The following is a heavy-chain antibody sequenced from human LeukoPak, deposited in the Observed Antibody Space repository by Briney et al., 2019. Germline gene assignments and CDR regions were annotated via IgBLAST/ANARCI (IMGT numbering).Heavy chain of an antibody. V-gene: IGHV4-34*01. J-gene: IGHJ4*02. CDR1: GGSISSYY. CDR2: INHSGST. CDR3: AREAVGPPRFDY. D-gene: IGHD4-23*01. Sequence: PSETLSPTCTVSGGSISSYYWSWIRQPPGKGLEWIGEINHSGSTNYNPSLKSRVTISVDTSKNQFSLKLSSVTAADTAVYYCAREAVGPPRFDYWGQGTLVTVSS.